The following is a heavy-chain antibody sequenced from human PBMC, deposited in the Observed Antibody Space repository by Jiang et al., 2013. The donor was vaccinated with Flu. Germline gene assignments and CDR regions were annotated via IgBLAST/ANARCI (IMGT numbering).Heavy chain of an antibody. Sequence: GAEVKKPGASVKVSCKASGYTFTGYYMHWVRQAPGQGLEWMGWINPNSGGTNYAQKFQGWVTMTRDTSISTAYMELSTLKSDDTAVYYCARVGTMIRGVTVLYGGDFFDYWGQGTPVTVSS. CDR3: ARVGTMIRGVTVLYGGDFFDY. J-gene: IGHJ4*02. CDR2: INPNSGGT. CDR1: GYTFTGYY. V-gene: IGHV1-2*04. D-gene: IGHD3-10*01.